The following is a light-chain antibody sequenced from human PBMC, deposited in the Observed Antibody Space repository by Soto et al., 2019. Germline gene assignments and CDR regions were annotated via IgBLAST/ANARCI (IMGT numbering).Light chain of an antibody. J-gene: IGKJ1*01. CDR2: DAS. Sequence: EIVMTQSPATLSLSPGVRATLSCRASQSVTRYLAWYQQKPGQAPRLLIYDASNRATGIPARFSGSGSGTDFTLTVSSLEPEDFAVYYCQQRSNWLWTFGQGTKVDIK. V-gene: IGKV3-11*01. CDR3: QQRSNWLWT. CDR1: QSVTRY.